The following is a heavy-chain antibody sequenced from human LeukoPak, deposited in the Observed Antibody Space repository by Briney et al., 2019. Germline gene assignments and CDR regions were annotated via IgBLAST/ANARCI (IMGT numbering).Heavy chain of an antibody. CDR2: ISSSGSTI. J-gene: IGHJ5*02. CDR1: VFTFSSYD. V-gene: IGHV3-48*03. Sequence: PGGSLRLSCAAAVFTFSSYDMNWVRQATGKGLEWVSYISSSGSTIYYADSVKGRFTISRDNAKNSLYLQMNSLRAEDTAVYYCARELHSTWFDPWGQGTLVTVSS. CDR3: ARELHSTWFDP. D-gene: IGHD6-13*01.